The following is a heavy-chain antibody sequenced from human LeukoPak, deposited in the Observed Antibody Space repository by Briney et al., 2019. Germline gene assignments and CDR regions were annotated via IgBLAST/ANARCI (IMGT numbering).Heavy chain of an antibody. Sequence: GASVKVSCKASGYTFTSYDINWVRQATGQGLEWMGWMNPNSGNTGYAQKFQGRVTITRNTSISTAYMELSSLRSEDTAVYYCARVDMVRGVIYYYYYMDVWGKGTTVTVSS. J-gene: IGHJ6*03. CDR1: GYTFTSYD. CDR2: MNPNSGNT. CDR3: ARVDMVRGVIYYYYYMDV. D-gene: IGHD3-10*01. V-gene: IGHV1-8*03.